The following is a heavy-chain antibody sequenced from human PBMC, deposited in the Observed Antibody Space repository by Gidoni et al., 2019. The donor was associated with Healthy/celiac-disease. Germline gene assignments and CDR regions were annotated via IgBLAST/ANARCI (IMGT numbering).Heavy chain of an antibody. CDR3: ARARASAGTRWYFDL. V-gene: IGHV3-21*01. CDR1: GFTFSSYS. D-gene: IGHD6-13*01. CDR2: VISSRSYI. J-gene: IGHJ2*01. Sequence: EVQLVESGGGMVKPGGALRLSWAASGFTFSSYSMNWVRQAPGTGLEWVSSVISSRSYIYYADSVKGRFTISRDNAKTSLYLQMTSLSAEDTAVYYCARARASAGTRWYFDLWGRGTLVTVSS.